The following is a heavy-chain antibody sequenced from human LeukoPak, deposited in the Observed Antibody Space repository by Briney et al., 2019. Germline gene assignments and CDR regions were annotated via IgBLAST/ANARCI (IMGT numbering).Heavy chain of an antibody. CDR3: ARDRRRDGYNFDI. CDR2: IYYSGST. Sequence: SETLSLTCTASGDSISSSSYFWGWIRQPPRKGLEWIGSIYYSGSTSYSPSLKSRVTISVDTSKSQFSLKLSSVTAADTAVYYCARDRRRDGYNFDIWGQGTLVTVSS. D-gene: IGHD5-24*01. V-gene: IGHV4-39*07. J-gene: IGHJ4*02. CDR1: GDSISSSSYF.